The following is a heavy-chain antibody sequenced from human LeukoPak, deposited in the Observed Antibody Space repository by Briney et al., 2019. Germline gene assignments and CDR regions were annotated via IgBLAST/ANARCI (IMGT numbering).Heavy chain of an antibody. CDR2: LSGSGGGT. J-gene: IGHJ4*02. D-gene: IGHD3-10*01. CDR1: GITLSNYG. V-gene: IGHV3-23*01. Sequence: SGGSLRLSCAASGITLSNYGMSWVRQAPGKGLEWVAGLSGSGGGTNYADSVQGRFTISRDNPKNTLYLQMNSPRAEDTAVYFCAKRGVVIRVFLVGFHKEAYYFDSWGQGALVTVSS. CDR3: AKRGVVIRVFLVGFHKEAYYFDS.